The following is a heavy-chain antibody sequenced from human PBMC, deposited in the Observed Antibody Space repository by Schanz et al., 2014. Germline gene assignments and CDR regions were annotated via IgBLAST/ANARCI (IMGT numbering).Heavy chain of an antibody. Sequence: QVQLVESGGGVVQPGRSLRLSCAASGFTFSNFAIHWVRQAPGKGLEWVAVISYDGSHKDYADSVKGRFTISRDNSENSVYLEFHSLRSEYTALYYCAREAKWGQWYFDLWGRGTLVTLSS. V-gene: IGHV3-30*04. CDR3: AREAKWGQWYFDL. D-gene: IGHD1-26*01. CDR1: GFTFSNFA. CDR2: ISYDGSHK. J-gene: IGHJ2*01.